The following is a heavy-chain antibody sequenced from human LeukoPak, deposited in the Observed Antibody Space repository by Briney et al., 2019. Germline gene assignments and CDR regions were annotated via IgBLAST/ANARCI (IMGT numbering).Heavy chain of an antibody. D-gene: IGHD2-15*01. CDR1: GYTFTSYA. CDR3: AREDKSFPAGYYYGMDV. V-gene: IGHV7-4-1*02. J-gene: IGHJ6*02. Sequence: ASVKVSCKAPGYTFTSYAMNWVRQAPGQGLEWMGWINTNTGNPTYAQGFTGRFVFSLDTSVSTAYLQISSLKAEDTAVYYCAREDKSFPAGYYYGMDVWGQGTTVTVSS. CDR2: INTNTGNP.